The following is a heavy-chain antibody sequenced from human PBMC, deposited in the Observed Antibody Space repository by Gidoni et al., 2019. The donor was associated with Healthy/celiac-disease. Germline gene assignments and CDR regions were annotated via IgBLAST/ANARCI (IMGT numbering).Heavy chain of an antibody. V-gene: IGHV3-23*01. CDR3: AKDDSRLLWFGEPHGGYYYYMDV. J-gene: IGHJ6*03. D-gene: IGHD3-10*01. CDR2: ISGSCGIT. Sequence: EVQLLESGGGLVQLGGSLRLSCAAPGFTFSSYAMSWVRLAPGKGLEWVSAISGSCGITYDADSVKGRFTISRDNSKNTLYLQMNSLRAEDTAVYYCAKDDSRLLWFGEPHGGYYYYMDVWGKGTTVTVSS. CDR1: GFTFSSYA.